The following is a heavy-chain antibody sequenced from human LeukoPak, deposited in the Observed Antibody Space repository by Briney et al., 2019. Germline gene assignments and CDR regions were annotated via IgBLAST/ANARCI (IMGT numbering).Heavy chain of an antibody. Sequence: GGSLRLSCAASGFTFDDYAMHWVRQAPGKGLEWVSGISWNSGSIGYADSVKGRFTISRDNAKNSLYLQMNSLRAEDMALYYCAKARGSGSYYNADAFDIWGQGTMVTVSS. J-gene: IGHJ3*02. CDR1: GFTFDDYA. D-gene: IGHD3-10*01. CDR3: AKARGSGSYYNADAFDI. V-gene: IGHV3-9*03. CDR2: ISWNSGSI.